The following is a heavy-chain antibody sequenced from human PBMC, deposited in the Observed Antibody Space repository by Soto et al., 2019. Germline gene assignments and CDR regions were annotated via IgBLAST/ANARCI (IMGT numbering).Heavy chain of an antibody. Sequence: GGSLRLSCDASGFSFSSSAISWVRQVPGKGLEWVSAVNPNGPGICYAASFQGRVTISADNSKNTVFLHMDSLSAADTAVYYCAKYRHYSQYYFHDWGQGTLVTVSS. CDR2: VNPNGPGI. CDR1: GFSFSSSA. J-gene: IGHJ4*02. CDR3: AKYRHYSQYYFHD. D-gene: IGHD2-21*01. V-gene: IGHV3-23*01.